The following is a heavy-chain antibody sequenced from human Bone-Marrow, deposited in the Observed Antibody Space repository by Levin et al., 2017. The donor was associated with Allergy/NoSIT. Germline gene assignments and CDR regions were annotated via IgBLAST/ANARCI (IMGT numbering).Heavy chain of an antibody. V-gene: IGHV3-7*01. J-gene: IGHJ4*02. Sequence: HTGGSLRLSCAASGFTFSSYWMSWVRQAPGKGLEWVANINQDESDKYYVDSVKGRFTISRDNAKNSLYLQMNSLRAEDTAVYYCAREGRYCSGDGCKAPFDYWGQGTLVSVSS. CDR1: GFTFSSYW. D-gene: IGHD2-15*01. CDR2: INQDESDK. CDR3: AREGRYCSGDGCKAPFDY.